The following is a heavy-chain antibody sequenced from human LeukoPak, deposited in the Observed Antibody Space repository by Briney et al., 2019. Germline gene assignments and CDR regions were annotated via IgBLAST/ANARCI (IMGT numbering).Heavy chain of an antibody. CDR2: IRYDGSNK. CDR1: GFTFSSYG. V-gene: IGHV3-30*02. J-gene: IGHJ4*02. Sequence: GGSLRLSCAASGFTFSSYGMHWVRQAPGKGLEWVAFIRYDGSNKYYADSVKGRFTISRDNSKNTLYLQMNSLRAEDTAVYYCAKDFSVMIASGDYFDYWGQGTLVTVSS. CDR3: AKDFSVMIASGDYFDY. D-gene: IGHD2-21*01.